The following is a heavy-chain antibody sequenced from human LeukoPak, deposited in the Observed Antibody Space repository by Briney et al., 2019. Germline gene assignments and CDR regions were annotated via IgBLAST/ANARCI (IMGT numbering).Heavy chain of an antibody. CDR2: ITSKPNSYAA. J-gene: IGHJ4*02. Sequence: GGSLRLSCAASGFTFSGSVMHWVRQASGKGLEWVGRITSKPNSYAAVYAASVKGRFTISSDESKNTAYLQMNSLKTEDTAVYYCTSGSGWYSAGYWGQGTLFTVSS. CDR3: TSGSGWYSAGY. CDR1: GFTFSGSV. D-gene: IGHD6-19*01. V-gene: IGHV3-73*01.